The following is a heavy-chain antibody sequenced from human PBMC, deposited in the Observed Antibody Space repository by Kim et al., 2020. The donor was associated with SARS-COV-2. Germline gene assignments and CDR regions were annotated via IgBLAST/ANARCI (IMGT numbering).Heavy chain of an antibody. V-gene: IGHV4-59*08. D-gene: IGHD6-13*01. CDR2: IFYTGST. J-gene: IGHJ4*02. CDR1: GGSISTYY. CDR3: ARGPAAGTYFDL. Sequence: SETLSLTCTVSGGSISTYYWSWIRQPPGKGLEWIGYIFYTGSTNYNPSLKNRVTISVDTSKNQFSLKLSSVTAADTAVYYCARGPAAGTYFDLWGQGPLVTVSS.